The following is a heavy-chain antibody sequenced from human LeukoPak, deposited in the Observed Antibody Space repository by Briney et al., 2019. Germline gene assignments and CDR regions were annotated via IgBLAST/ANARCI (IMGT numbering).Heavy chain of an antibody. CDR2: IDWDDDK. D-gene: IGHD1-26*01. V-gene: IGHV2-70*11. J-gene: IGHJ4*02. Sequence: SGPTLVNPTQTLTLTCTFSGFSLITSGMCVSWIRQPPGKALDGLAGIDWDDDKYYSTSLKTRVTISKDTSKNQVVLTMTNMDPVDTATYYCARSKSIVGARLFDYWGQGTLVTVSS. CDR1: GFSLITSGMC. CDR3: ARSKSIVGARLFDY.